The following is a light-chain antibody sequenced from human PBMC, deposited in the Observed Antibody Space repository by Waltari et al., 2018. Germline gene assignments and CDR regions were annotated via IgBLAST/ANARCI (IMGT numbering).Light chain of an antibody. J-gene: IGLJ1*01. V-gene: IGLV3-21*01. CDR1: NIERKS. CDR2: NDN. Sequence: SYVLTPPPSVAAAPGETARVTCGGNNIERKSVHWYQQKPGQAPVLVISNDNDRPSGIPEQFSGSKSGDTATLTISRVEAGDEADYYCQVWDGNTDPGVFGTGTEVTVL. CDR3: QVWDGNTDPGV.